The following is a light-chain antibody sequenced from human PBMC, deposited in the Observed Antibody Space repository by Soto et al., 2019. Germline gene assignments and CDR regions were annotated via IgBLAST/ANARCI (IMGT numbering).Light chain of an antibody. CDR3: QQYGSSPPYT. V-gene: IGKV3-20*01. CDR1: QSVSSNY. CDR2: GTS. Sequence: EIVLTQSPGTLSVSPGERATLSCRDSQSVSSNYLVWYQQKPGQAHRLLIYGTSSRATGIPDRFSGSGSGTDFTLTISRLEPEDFAIYYCQQYGSSPPYTFGQGTKLEIK. J-gene: IGKJ2*01.